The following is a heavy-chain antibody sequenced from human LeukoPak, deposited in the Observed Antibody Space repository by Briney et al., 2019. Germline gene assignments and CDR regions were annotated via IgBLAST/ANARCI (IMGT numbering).Heavy chain of an antibody. CDR3: ARQAPASTFFDY. V-gene: IGHV5-51*01. Sequence: GESLKISCQGSGYSFSNYWIALVRQMPGKGLEWMGIIYPGDSDTAYSPSFQGQVTISADKTINTAYLQWSSLKASDTAMYYCARQAPASTFFDYWGQGTVVTVSS. CDR1: GYSFSNYW. D-gene: IGHD3-16*01. J-gene: IGHJ4*02. CDR2: IYPGDSDT.